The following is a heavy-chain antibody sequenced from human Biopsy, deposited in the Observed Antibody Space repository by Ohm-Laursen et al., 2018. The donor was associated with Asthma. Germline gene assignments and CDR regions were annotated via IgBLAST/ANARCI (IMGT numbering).Heavy chain of an antibody. Sequence: SLRLSCAASGSTFSHYNMNWVRQAPGKGLEWVSSITDTSRYIKYADSAKGRFTISRDNAKNSLYLQMNSLRAEDTAVYYCARDGPELPTELDYWGPGTLVTVSS. V-gene: IGHV3-21*01. CDR2: ITDTSRYI. CDR1: GSTFSHYN. J-gene: IGHJ4*02. CDR3: ARDGPELPTELDY. D-gene: IGHD1-14*01.